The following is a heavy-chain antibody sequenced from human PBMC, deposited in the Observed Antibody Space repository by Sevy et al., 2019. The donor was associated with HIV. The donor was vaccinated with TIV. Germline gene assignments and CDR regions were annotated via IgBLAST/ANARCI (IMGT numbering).Heavy chain of an antibody. Sequence: GGSLRLSCAASGFTFSGFWMHWVRQAPGKGLVWVARINNPWNNTDYAASVKGRSTISRDNAKNTFYLQMNSLRVEDTAVYCCVREPVRQEDFDNWGQGTLVTVSS. V-gene: IGHV3-74*01. CDR2: INNPWNNT. J-gene: IGHJ4*02. CDR1: GFTFSGFW. CDR3: VREPVRQEDFDN. D-gene: IGHD6-6*01.